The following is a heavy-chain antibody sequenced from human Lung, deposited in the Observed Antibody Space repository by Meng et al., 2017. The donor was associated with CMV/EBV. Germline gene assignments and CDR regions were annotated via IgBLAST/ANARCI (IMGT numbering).Heavy chain of an antibody. Sequence: GGSXRLSCTASGFTFGDFAMTWVRQAPGKGLEWVGFIRRKGYGGTTEYAASVKGRFTISRDDSKSIAYLQMNSLKTEDTAVYYCTRWHSGCNFGYWGQGTXVTVSS. CDR2: IRRKGYGGTT. J-gene: IGHJ4*02. V-gene: IGHV3-49*04. D-gene: IGHD2-21*01. CDR1: GFTFGDFA. CDR3: TRWHSGCNFGY.